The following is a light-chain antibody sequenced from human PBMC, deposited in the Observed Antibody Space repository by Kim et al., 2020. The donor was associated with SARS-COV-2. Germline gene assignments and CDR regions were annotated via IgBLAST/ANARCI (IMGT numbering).Light chain of an antibody. J-gene: IGKJ2*03. CDR1: QSISSW. V-gene: IGKV1-5*03. CDR3: QQYNSYLYS. Sequence: SASVRDRVPITCRASQSISSWLAWYQQKPGKAPKLLIYKASSLESGVPSRFSGSGSGTEFTLTISSLQPDDFATYYCQQYNSYLYSFGQGTKLEI. CDR2: KAS.